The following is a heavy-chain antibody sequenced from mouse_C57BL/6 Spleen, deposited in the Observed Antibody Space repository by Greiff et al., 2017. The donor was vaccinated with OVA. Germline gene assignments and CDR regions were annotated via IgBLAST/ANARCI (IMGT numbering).Heavy chain of an antibody. Sequence: QVQLQQPGAELVKPGASVKLSCKASGYTFTSYWMHWVKQRPGQGLEWIGMIHPNSGSTNYNAKFKSKATLTVDKSSSTAYMQLSSLTSEDSAVYYCARGTTVVAPYFDYWGQGTTLTVSS. CDR3: ARGTTVVAPYFDY. D-gene: IGHD1-1*01. CDR2: IHPNSGST. J-gene: IGHJ2*01. CDR1: GYTFTSYW. V-gene: IGHV1-64*01.